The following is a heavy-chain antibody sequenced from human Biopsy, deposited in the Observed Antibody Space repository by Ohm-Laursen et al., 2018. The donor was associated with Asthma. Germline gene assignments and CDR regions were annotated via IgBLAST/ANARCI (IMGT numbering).Heavy chain of an antibody. Sequence: SPRLSCAASGFKFDEYTMHWVRQAPGKGMKWVSGISWNSATIGYADSVEGRFTISRDNAKNSVFLHMDSLRPEDTAFYYCAKVRSDWVITESFDYWGQGVLVTVSS. CDR3: AKVRSDWVITESFDY. CDR2: ISWNSATI. CDR1: GFKFDEYT. J-gene: IGHJ4*02. V-gene: IGHV3-9*01. D-gene: IGHD3-22*01.